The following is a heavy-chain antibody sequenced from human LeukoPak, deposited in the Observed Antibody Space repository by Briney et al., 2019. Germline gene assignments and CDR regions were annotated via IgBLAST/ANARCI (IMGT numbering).Heavy chain of an antibody. Sequence: GGSLRLSCAASGFMFSNYAMHWVRQAPGKGLEYVSAISDNGGSTFYVNSVKGRFTISRDNSKNTLYLQMNSLRAEDTAVYYCAKGTAAAGLLFDYWGQGTLVTVSS. V-gene: IGHV3-64*01. J-gene: IGHJ4*02. CDR3: AKGTAAAGLLFDY. CDR2: ISDNGGST. D-gene: IGHD6-13*01. CDR1: GFMFSNYA.